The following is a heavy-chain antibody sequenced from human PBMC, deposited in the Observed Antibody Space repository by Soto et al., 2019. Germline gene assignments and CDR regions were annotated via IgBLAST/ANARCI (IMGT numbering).Heavy chain of an antibody. J-gene: IGHJ6*02. CDR1: GFTLNNYR. CDR3: GREKEDEGSSSLRVYYGVDV. D-gene: IGHD6-6*01. V-gene: IGHV3-21*06. Sequence: EVQLLQSGGGPVRSGGSLRLSCVASGFTLNNYRMTWVRQDPGKGLEWVASIYSRPNYIHYTESVKGRFIISRDNAKNSVYLQMNSLRVEDAAVYYCGREKEDEGSSSLRVYYGVDVWGQGTTVTVSS. CDR2: IYSRPNYI.